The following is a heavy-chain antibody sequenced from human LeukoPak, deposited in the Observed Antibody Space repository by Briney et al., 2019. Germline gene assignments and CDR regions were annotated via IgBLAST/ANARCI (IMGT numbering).Heavy chain of an antibody. CDR1: GGSISSYF. Sequence: SETLSLTCTVSGGSISSYFWSWIRQPAGKGLEWIGRIYTNENTNYNPSLKSRVTMSVDTSKNQFSLKLSSVTAADTAVYYCAREATWTGSPHYFDYWGQGTLVTVSS. J-gene: IGHJ4*02. D-gene: IGHD3/OR15-3a*01. CDR2: IYTNENT. V-gene: IGHV4-4*07. CDR3: AREATWTGSPHYFDY.